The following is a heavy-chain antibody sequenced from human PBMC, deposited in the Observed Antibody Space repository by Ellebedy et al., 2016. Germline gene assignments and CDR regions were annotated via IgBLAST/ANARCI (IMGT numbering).Heavy chain of an antibody. V-gene: IGHV4-39*01. D-gene: IGHD1-26*01. CDR3: ARHPRGELPSTVDY. CDR1: GGSISSSSYY. CDR2: IYYSGST. Sequence: SETLSLXXTVSGGSISSSSYYWGWIRQPPGKGLEWIGSIYYSGSTYYNPSLKSRVTISVDTSKNQFSLKLSSVTAADTAVYYCARHPRGELPSTVDYWGQGTLVTVSS. J-gene: IGHJ4*02.